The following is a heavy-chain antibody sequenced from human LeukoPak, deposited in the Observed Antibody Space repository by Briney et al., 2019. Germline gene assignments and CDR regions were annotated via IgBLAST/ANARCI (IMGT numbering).Heavy chain of an antibody. Sequence: SETLSLTCAVYGGSFSGYYWSWIRQPPGKGLEWIGEINHSGSTNYNPSLKSRVTISVDTSKNQFSLKLSSVTAADTAVYHCARVSRNYYDSSGYYYANWFDPWGQGTLVTVSS. CDR2: INHSGST. V-gene: IGHV4-34*01. D-gene: IGHD3-22*01. CDR1: GGSFSGYY. J-gene: IGHJ5*02. CDR3: ARVSRNYYDSSGYYYANWFDP.